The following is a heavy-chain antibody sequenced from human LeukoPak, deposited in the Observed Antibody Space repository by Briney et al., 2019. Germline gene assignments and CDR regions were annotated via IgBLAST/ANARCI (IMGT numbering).Heavy chain of an antibody. D-gene: IGHD6-19*01. CDR3: APSSGWYRGRAFDI. Sequence: GGSLRLSCAASGFTFSSYWMSWVRQAPGKGLEWVANIKQDGSEKYYVDSVKGRFTISRDNAKNSLYLQMNSLRAEDTAVYYFAPSSGWYRGRAFDIWGQGTMVTVSS. J-gene: IGHJ3*02. V-gene: IGHV3-7*03. CDR1: GFTFSSYW. CDR2: IKQDGSEK.